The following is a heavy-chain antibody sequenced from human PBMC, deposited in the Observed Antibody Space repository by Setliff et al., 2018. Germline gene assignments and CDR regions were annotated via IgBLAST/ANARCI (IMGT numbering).Heavy chain of an antibody. CDR2: SYYIGST. Sequence: PSETLSLTCTVSGGSISSHYWSWIRQPPGKGLEWIGHSYYIGSTDYNPSLKSRVTISLDTSKDQFSLKLNSVTAADTAVYCASDCYPRYFDSWGQGTLVTVSS. J-gene: IGHJ4*02. D-gene: IGHD3-16*02. CDR3: ASDCYPRYFDS. CDR1: GGSISSHY. V-gene: IGHV4-59*11.